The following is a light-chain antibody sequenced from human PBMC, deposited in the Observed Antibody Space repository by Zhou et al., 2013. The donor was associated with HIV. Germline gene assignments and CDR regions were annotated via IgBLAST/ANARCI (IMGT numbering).Light chain of an antibody. J-gene: IGKJ1*01. CDR2: AAS. CDR3: QESYSTSRGTWT. Sequence: DIQMTQSPSSLSASVGDRVTITCRASQSISSYLHWYQNKPGKAPELLIYAASSLQSGVPSRFSGSGFGRHFTLTISSLQPEDFASYYCQESYSTSRGTWTFGQGTKVEIK. V-gene: IGKV1-39*01. CDR1: QSISSY.